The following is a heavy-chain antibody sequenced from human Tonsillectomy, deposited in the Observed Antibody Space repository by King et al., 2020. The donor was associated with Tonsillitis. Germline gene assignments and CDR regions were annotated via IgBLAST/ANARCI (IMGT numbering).Heavy chain of an antibody. CDR1: GGSISSSNW. CDR3: ARAGWQQLPGDYFDY. V-gene: IGHV4-4*02. CDR2: IYHSGST. J-gene: IGHJ4*02. D-gene: IGHD6-13*01. Sequence: QLQESGPGLVKPSGTLSLTCAVSGGSISSSNWWSWVRQPPGKGLEWIGEIYHSGSTNYNPSLKSRVTISVDKSKNQFSLKLSAVTAADTAVYYCARAGWQQLPGDYFDYWGQGTLVTVSS.